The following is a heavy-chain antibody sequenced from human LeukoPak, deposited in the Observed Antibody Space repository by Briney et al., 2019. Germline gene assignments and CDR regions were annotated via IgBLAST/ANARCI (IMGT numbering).Heavy chain of an antibody. J-gene: IGHJ4*02. CDR3: ARGCCSTTRCYYFDL. V-gene: IGHV5-10-1*01. CDR2: IDPSDSYT. D-gene: IGHD2-2*01. Sequence: GESLRISCKGSGYSFTSYWISWVRQMPGKGLEWMGRIDPSDSYTNYSPSFQGHVTISADKSISTAYLQWSSLKTSDTAMYYCARGCCSTTRCYYFDLWGQGTLVTVSS. CDR1: GYSFTSYW.